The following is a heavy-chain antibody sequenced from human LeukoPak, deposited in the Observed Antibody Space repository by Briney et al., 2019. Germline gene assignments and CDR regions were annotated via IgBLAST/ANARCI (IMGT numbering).Heavy chain of an antibody. Sequence: PSETLSLTCTVSGDSISGYYWSWIRQPPGKGLQYIGHIYYTGSTNYNPSLKSRVTMSLDTSKNQFSLKLSSVTAADTAVYYCARHLPASLASGYYYYMNVWGKGTTVTVSS. D-gene: IGHD2-2*01. V-gene: IGHV4-59*01. J-gene: IGHJ6*03. CDR2: IYYTGST. CDR1: GDSISGYY. CDR3: ARHLPASLASGYYYYMNV.